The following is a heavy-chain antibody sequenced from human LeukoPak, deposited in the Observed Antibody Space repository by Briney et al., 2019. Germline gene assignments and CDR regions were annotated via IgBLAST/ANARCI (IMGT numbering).Heavy chain of an antibody. V-gene: IGHV3-23*01. CDR1: GITLSNYC. Sequence: GGSLRLSCAVSGITLSNYCMSWVRQAPGKGLEWVAGISDSGGTTKYADSVKGRFTISRDNRKNTLYLQMNSLRAEDTAVYFCAKRGVVIRVILVGFHKEAYYFDSWGQGALVTVSS. CDR3: AKRGVVIRVILVGFHKEAYYFDS. CDR2: ISDSGGTT. J-gene: IGHJ4*02. D-gene: IGHD3-22*01.